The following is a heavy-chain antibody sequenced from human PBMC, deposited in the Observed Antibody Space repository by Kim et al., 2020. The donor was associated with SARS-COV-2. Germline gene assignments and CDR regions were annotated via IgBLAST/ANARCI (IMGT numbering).Heavy chain of an antibody. Sequence: SETLSLTCTVSGGSISSYYWSWIRQPPGKGLEWIGYIYYSGSTNYNPSLKSRVTISVDTSKNQFSLKLSSVTAADTAVYYCARGLSRGPEIYFDYWGQGTLVTVSS. D-gene: IGHD3-10*01. V-gene: IGHV4-59*01. CDR3: ARGLSRGPEIYFDY. CDR1: GGSISSYY. CDR2: IYYSGST. J-gene: IGHJ4*02.